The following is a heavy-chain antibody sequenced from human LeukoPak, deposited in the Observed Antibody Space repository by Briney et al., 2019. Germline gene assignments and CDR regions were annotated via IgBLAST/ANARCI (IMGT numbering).Heavy chain of an antibody. CDR3: ARGKAVAGTYYFDY. CDR1: GGSISSYY. V-gene: IGHV4-59*01. CDR2: IYYSGST. D-gene: IGHD6-19*01. J-gene: IGHJ4*02. Sequence: SETLSLTCTVSGGSISSYYWSWIRQPPGKGLEWIGYIYYSGSTNYNPSLKSRVTISVDTSKNQFSLKLSSVTAADTAVYYCARGKAVAGTYYFDYWGQGTLVTVSS.